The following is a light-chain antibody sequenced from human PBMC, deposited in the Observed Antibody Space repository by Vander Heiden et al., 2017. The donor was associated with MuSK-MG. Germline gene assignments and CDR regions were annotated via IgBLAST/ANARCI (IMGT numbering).Light chain of an antibody. Sequence: QSALTHPPSVSGSPGQSITISCTGTSSDVGGYNYVSWYQQHPGKAPKLVIYDVSNRPSGVSNRFSGSKSGNTDSLTISGLQAEDEAEYYCSSYTSRSTRVVFGGGTKLTVL. J-gene: IGLJ2*01. V-gene: IGLV2-14*01. CDR1: SSDVGGYNY. CDR2: DVS. CDR3: SSYTSRSTRVV.